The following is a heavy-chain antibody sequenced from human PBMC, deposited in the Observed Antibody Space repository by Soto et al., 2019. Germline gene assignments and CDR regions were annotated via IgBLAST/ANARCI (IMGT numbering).Heavy chain of an antibody. V-gene: IGHV3-33*01. CDR2: IWYDGSNK. J-gene: IGHJ4*02. D-gene: IGHD3-10*01. Sequence: PGGSLRLSCAASGFTFSSYGMHWVRQAPGKGLEWVAVIWYDGSNKYYADSVKGRFTISRDNSKNTLYLQMNSLRAEDTAVYYCARDSIYYYGSGSYYDYWGQGTLVTVSS. CDR3: ARDSIYYYGSGSYYDY. CDR1: GFTFSSYG.